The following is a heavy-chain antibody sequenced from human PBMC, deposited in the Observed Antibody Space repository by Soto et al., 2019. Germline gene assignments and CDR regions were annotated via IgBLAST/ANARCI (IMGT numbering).Heavy chain of an antibody. Sequence: GGSLRLSCAVSGFTFSSYAMSWVRQAPGKGLEWVSAISGSGGSTYYADSVKGRFTISRDNSKNTLYLQMNSLRAEDTAVYYCAKVGGRGGALGYYYYGRDVGGKGPTVTVSS. CDR1: GFTFSSYA. CDR3: AKVGGRGGALGYYYYGRDV. D-gene: IGHD3-10*01. V-gene: IGHV3-23*01. CDR2: ISGSGGST. J-gene: IGHJ6*04.